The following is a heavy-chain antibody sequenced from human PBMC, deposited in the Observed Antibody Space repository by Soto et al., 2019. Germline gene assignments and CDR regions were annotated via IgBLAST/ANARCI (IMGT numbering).Heavy chain of an antibody. Sequence: QVQLQESGPGLVKPSETLSLTCTVSGGSVSSGSYYWSWIRQPPGKGLEWIGYIYYSGSTNYNPSLKGRVTISVDTSKNQFSLKLSSVTAADTAVYYCARGTDTAMALDAFDIWGQGTMVTVSS. V-gene: IGHV4-61*01. CDR2: IYYSGST. J-gene: IGHJ3*02. CDR3: ARGTDTAMALDAFDI. CDR1: GGSVSSGSYY. D-gene: IGHD5-18*01.